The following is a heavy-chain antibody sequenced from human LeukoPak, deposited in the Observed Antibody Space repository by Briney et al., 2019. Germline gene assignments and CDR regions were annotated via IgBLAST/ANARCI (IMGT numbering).Heavy chain of an antibody. Sequence: GGSLRLSCAATGFTFSGYWMHWVRQAPGKGLVWVSRIKSDGSSTYYADSVKGRFTISRDNSKNTLYLQMNSLRAEDTAVYYCASIVATTFDYWGQGTLVTVSS. CDR1: GFTFSGYW. J-gene: IGHJ4*02. V-gene: IGHV3-74*01. D-gene: IGHD5-12*01. CDR3: ASIVATTFDY. CDR2: IKSDGSST.